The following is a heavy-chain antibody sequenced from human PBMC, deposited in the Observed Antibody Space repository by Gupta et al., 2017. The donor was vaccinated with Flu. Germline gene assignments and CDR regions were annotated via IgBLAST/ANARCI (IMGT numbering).Heavy chain of an antibody. Sequence: QVTLKESGPVLVKPTETLTLTCTVSGFSLSNARMGVSWIRQPPGKALEWLAHIFSNDEKSYSTSLKSRLTISKDTSKSQVVLTMTNMDPVDTATYXCXRIYYDXWSGYYLGPYFDYWGQGTLVTVSS. V-gene: IGHV2-26*01. CDR1: GFSLSNARMG. CDR2: IFSNDEK. CDR3: XRIYYDXWSGYYLGPYFDY. J-gene: IGHJ4*02. D-gene: IGHD3-3*01.